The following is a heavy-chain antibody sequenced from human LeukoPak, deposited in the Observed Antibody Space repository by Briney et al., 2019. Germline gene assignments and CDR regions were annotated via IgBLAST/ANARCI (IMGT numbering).Heavy chain of an antibody. Sequence: SETLSLTCTLSGDSISSSSFYWASIRQPPGKGLECIGTIYYSGITYYSSSLKSRVTISVDTSKNQFSLKLSSVTAADTAVYFCARSGPAAGRPDAFDIWGQGTMVTVSS. J-gene: IGHJ3*02. CDR3: ARSGPAAGRPDAFDI. V-gene: IGHV4-39*07. D-gene: IGHD2-2*01. CDR2: IYYSGIT. CDR1: GDSISSSSFY.